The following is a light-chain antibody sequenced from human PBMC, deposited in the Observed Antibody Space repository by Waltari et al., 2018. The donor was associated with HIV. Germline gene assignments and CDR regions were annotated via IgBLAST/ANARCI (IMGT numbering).Light chain of an antibody. V-gene: IGLV2-14*01. CDR3: SSYTSSSTLV. CDR1: RSDVGGYNY. J-gene: IGLJ2*01. Sequence: QSALTQPASVSGSPGQSITISCTGTRSDVGGYNYVSWYQQHPGKAPKLMIYEVSNRPSGVSNRFSGSKSGNTASRTISGLQAEDEADYYCSSYTSSSTLVFGGGTKLTVL. CDR2: EVS.